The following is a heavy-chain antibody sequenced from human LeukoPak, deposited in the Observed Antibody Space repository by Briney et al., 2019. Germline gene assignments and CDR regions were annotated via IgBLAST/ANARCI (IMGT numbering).Heavy chain of an antibody. D-gene: IGHD1-26*01. V-gene: IGHV1-46*01. CDR3: AREFSGYIDF. CDR2: INPSGGGT. Sequence: ASVTVSCKASGSTFINYYMHWVRQAPGQGLEWMGIINPSGGGTSYAQKFQGRVTMTRDTSTSTVYMEVSSLRSEDTAVHYCAREFSGYIDFWGQGTLVTVSS. CDR1: GSTFINYY. J-gene: IGHJ4*02.